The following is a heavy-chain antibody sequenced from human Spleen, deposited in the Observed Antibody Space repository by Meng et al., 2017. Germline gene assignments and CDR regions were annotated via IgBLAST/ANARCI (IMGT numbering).Heavy chain of an antibody. Sequence: SVKVSCKASGYTFRYYAISWVRQAPGQGLEWMGGIIPFLATPNYAQKFQGRVTINADKSTSTAYMELSSLRSEDTAVYYCARARSYRDAFEIWGQGTLVTVSS. CDR2: IIPFLATP. V-gene: IGHV1-69*06. J-gene: IGHJ3*02. CDR3: ARARSYRDAFEI. D-gene: IGHD3-16*02. CDR1: GYTFRYYA.